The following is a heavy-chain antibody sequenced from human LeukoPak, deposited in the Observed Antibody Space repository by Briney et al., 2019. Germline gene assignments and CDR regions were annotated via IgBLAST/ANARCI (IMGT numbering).Heavy chain of an antibody. CDR2: ILYDGTNR. CDR3: ARDIPFSRLDY. D-gene: IGHD2/OR15-2a*01. CDR1: GISFSTYG. J-gene: IGHJ4*02. V-gene: IGHV3-33*01. Sequence: GSLILSFAASGISFSTYGMHWVRQTPGKGLEWVAFILYDGTNRKYSDAVKGRFTISRDNSRNTLYLEMTSLRAEDSAVYYCARDIPFSRLDYWGQGTQVTVSS.